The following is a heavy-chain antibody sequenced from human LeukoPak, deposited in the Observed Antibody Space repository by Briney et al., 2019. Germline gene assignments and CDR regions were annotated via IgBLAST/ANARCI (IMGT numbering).Heavy chain of an antibody. V-gene: IGHV3-23*01. D-gene: IGHD3-10*01. Sequence: PGGSLRLSCAASGFTFSSYAMGWVRQAPGKGLEWVSAISGSGGSTYYADSVKGRFTISRDNSKNTLYLQMNSLRAEDTAVYYCAKGRGLLWFGELSFDYWGQGTLVTVSS. CDR2: ISGSGGST. J-gene: IGHJ4*02. CDR1: GFTFSSYA. CDR3: AKGRGLLWFGELSFDY.